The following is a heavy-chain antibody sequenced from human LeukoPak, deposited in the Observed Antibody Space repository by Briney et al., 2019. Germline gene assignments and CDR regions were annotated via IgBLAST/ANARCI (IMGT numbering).Heavy chain of an antibody. Sequence: ASVKVSCKASGYTFTGYYMHWVRQAPGQGLEWMGWINPNSGGTNYAQKFQGRVTMTRDTSISPAYMELSRLRSDDTAVYYCARGVTMIVVVMLDWGQGTLVTVSS. CDR2: INPNSGGT. V-gene: IGHV1-2*02. J-gene: IGHJ4*02. D-gene: IGHD3-22*01. CDR3: ARGVTMIVVVMLD. CDR1: GYTFTGYY.